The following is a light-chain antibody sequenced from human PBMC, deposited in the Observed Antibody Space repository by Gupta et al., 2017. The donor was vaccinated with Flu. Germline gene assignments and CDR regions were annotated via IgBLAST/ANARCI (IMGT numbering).Light chain of an antibody. V-gene: IGLV1-44*01. J-gene: IGLJ1*01. CDR2: SND. CDR1: SSNIGRNT. CDR3: AAWDDSLNGHV. Sequence: RVTIPCSGSSSNIGRNTANWYQQCPGTAPKLLMYSNDHRPSGVPDRFSGSKSGTSASLAISGLQSEDEADYYCAAWDDSLNGHVFGPGTRVTGL.